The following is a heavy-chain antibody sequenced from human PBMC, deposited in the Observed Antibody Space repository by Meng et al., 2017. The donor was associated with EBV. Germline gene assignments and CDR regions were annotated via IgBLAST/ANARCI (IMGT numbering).Heavy chain of an antibody. V-gene: IGHV1-69*17. CDR2: ITPVFGIA. CDR1: GDNFNNFG. CDR3: VRDLWLRIGECV. Sequence: VQLRQSGAEVKKPGSSVKVSCKVSGDNFNNFGISWVRQAPGQGLEWMGDITPVFGIANYAESFQGRVTISADTSTRTAYMDLSSLRSDDTAVYYCVRDLWLRIGECVWGQGTLVTVSS. J-gene: IGHJ4*02. D-gene: IGHD5-12*01.